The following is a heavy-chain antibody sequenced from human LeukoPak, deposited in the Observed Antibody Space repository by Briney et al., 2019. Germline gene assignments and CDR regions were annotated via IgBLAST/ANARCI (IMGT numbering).Heavy chain of an antibody. V-gene: IGHV3-23*01. J-gene: IGHJ5*02. D-gene: IGHD6-13*01. CDR2: ISGSGGST. Sequence: GGSLRLSCAASGLTFSSYAMSWVRQAPGKGLEWVSAISGSGGSTYYADSVKGRFTISRDNSKNTLYLQMNSLRAEDTAVYYCAKDGKAAAATDWFDPWGQGTLVTVSS. CDR3: AKDGKAAAATDWFDP. CDR1: GLTFSSYA.